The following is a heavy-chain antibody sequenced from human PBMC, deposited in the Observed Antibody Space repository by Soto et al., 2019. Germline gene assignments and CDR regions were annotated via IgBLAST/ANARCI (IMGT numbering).Heavy chain of an antibody. CDR3: AKPRVLRFLEWLAPYYGMDV. Sequence: GGSLRLSCAASVFTFSSYAMSWVRQAPGKGLEWVSAISGSGGSTYYADSVKGRFTISRDNSKNTLYLQMNSLRAEDTAVYYYAKPRVLRFLEWLAPYYGMDVWGQGTTVTV. V-gene: IGHV3-23*01. CDR1: VFTFSSYA. J-gene: IGHJ6*02. CDR2: ISGSGGST. D-gene: IGHD3-3*01.